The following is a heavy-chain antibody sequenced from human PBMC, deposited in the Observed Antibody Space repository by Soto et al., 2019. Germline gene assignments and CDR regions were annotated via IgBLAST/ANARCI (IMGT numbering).Heavy chain of an antibody. D-gene: IGHD6-25*01. CDR1: GYTFTNYG. CDR3: SRDLSSAGDSYGMDV. Sequence: QVQLVQSGAEVKRPGASVKVSCKASGYTFTNYGLSWVRQAPGQGLEWMGWIGAYNGNTTYGQKFQGRVTLTTETSTSTGYMELRSLKSGDTAVYYCSRDLSSAGDSYGMDVWGQGTTVTVSS. V-gene: IGHV1-18*04. J-gene: IGHJ6*02. CDR2: IGAYNGNT.